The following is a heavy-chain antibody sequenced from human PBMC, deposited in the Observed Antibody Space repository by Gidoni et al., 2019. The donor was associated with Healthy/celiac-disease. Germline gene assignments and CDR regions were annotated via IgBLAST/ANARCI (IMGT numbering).Heavy chain of an antibody. CDR1: GFTFSSYA. Sequence: EVQLVESGGGLVQPGGSLRLSCAASGFTFSSYAMSWVRQAPGKGLEGVSAMRGSGGSTYYADSVKCRFTISRDNSKNTLYLQMNSLRAEDTAVYYCAKGLEWVGGLYWGQGTLVTVSS. V-gene: IGHV3-23*04. J-gene: IGHJ4*02. D-gene: IGHD1-26*01. CDR3: AKGLEWVGGLY. CDR2: MRGSGGST.